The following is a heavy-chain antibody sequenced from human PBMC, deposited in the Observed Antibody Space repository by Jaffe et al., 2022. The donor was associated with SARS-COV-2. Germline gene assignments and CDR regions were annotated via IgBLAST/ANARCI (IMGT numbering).Heavy chain of an antibody. V-gene: IGHV2-26*01. CDR2: IFSNDEE. CDR3: ARISSPPHYFGWGGNYKSPSSHYYAMDV. D-gene: IGHD3-10*01. CDR1: GFSLSSTRMG. Sequence: QVTLKESGPVLVKPTETLTLTCTVSGFSLSSTRMGVSWIRQPPGKALEWLAHIFSNDEESYNTSLKSRLTISKDTSESQVVLRMTNMDPVDTATYYCARISSPPHYFGWGGNYKSPSSHYYAMDVWGQGTTVIVSS. J-gene: IGHJ6*02.